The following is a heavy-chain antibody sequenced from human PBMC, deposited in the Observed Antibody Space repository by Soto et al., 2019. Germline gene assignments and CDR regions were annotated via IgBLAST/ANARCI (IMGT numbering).Heavy chain of an antibody. Sequence: PAGSLRLSCAASGFTFSSYGMHWVRQAPGKGLEWVAVISYDGSNKYYADPVKGRFTISRDNSKNTLYLQMNSLGAEDTAVYYCAVSSSSGSLFDYWGQGTQVTVSS. CDR2: ISYDGSNK. CDR1: GFTFSSYG. J-gene: IGHJ4*02. D-gene: IGHD6-6*01. V-gene: IGHV3-30*03. CDR3: AVSSSSGSLFDY.